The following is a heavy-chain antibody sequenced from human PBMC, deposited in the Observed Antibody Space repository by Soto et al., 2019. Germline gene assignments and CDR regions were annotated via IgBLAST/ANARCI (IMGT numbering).Heavy chain of an antibody. V-gene: IGHV1-8*01. CDR1: GYTFTSYD. Sequence: GASVKVSCKASGYTFTSYDINWVRQATGQGLEWMGWMNPNSGNTGYAQKFQGRVTMTRNTSISTAYMELSSLRSEDTAVFYCARGRAEGPYPHYYYYMDVWGKGTTVTVSS. J-gene: IGHJ6*03. CDR3: ARGRAEGPYPHYYYYMDV. CDR2: MNPNSGNT.